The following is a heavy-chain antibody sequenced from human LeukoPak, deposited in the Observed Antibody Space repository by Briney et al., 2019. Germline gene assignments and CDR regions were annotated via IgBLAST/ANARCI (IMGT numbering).Heavy chain of an antibody. D-gene: IGHD5-24*01. Sequence: PGRSLRLSCEASGFTFDDYAMHWVRQTPGKGLEWVSAISASGGSTYYADSVKGRFTISRDNSKNTLYLQMNSLRGDDTAVYYCAKEEQGRATGYFDYWGQGTLVTVSS. CDR3: AKEEQGRATGYFDY. CDR2: ISASGGST. V-gene: IGHV3-23*01. CDR1: GFTFDDYA. J-gene: IGHJ4*02.